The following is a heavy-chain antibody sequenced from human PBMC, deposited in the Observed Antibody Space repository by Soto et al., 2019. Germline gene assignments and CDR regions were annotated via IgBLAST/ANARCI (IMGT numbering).Heavy chain of an antibody. Sequence: EVQLVESGGGLVKPGGSLRLSCAASGFTFSSYSMNWVRQAPGKGLEWVSSISSGSSYIYYADSVKGRFTISRDNAKNSLYLQMHSLRAEDTAVYYCARGGDGYNYGGMHDFWGQGTLVTVSS. CDR3: ARGGDGYNYGGMHDF. CDR2: ISSGSSYI. CDR1: GFTFSSYS. V-gene: IGHV3-21*01. D-gene: IGHD5-12*01. J-gene: IGHJ4*02.